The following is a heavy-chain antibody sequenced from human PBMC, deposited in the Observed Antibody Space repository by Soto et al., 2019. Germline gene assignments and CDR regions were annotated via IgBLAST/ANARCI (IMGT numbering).Heavy chain of an antibody. D-gene: IGHD5-18*01. CDR1: GFTFSSYG. V-gene: IGHV3-30*18. CDR3: AKSSKWIQLWGVGFDP. J-gene: IGHJ5*02. Sequence: QVQLVESGGGVVQPGRSLRLSCAASGFTFSSYGMHWVRQAPGKGLEWVAVISYDGSNKYYADSVKGRFTISRDNSKNTLYLQMNCLRAEDTAVYYCAKSSKWIQLWGVGFDPWGQGTLVTVSS. CDR2: ISYDGSNK.